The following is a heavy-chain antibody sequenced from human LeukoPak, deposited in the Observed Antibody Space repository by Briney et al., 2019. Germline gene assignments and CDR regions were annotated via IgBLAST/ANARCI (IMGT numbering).Heavy chain of an antibody. CDR3: ARVTLYFDFSTGNHYYFDS. V-gene: IGHV4-61*02. D-gene: IGHD3-3*01. CDR1: GGSISSGSYY. CDR2: IFRPGST. J-gene: IGHJ4*02. Sequence: SETLSLTCTVSGGSISSGSYYWTWIRQPAGKGLEWIGRIFRPGSTNYNPSLKSRVTVSEDTSQNQFSLHLSSVTAADTAVYYCARVTLYFDFSTGNHYYFDSWGQGTLVIVSS.